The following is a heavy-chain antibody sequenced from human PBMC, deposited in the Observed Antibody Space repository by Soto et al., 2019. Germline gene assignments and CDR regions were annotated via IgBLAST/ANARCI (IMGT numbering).Heavy chain of an antibody. V-gene: IGHV1-18*01. CDR3: ASDLWTYSSGWPIDF. J-gene: IGHJ4*02. CDR1: GYTFTSYG. D-gene: IGHD6-19*01. CDR2: ISAYNGNT. Sequence: QVQLVQSGAEVKKPGASVKVSCKASGYTFTSYGISWVRQAPGQGLEWMGWISAYNGNTNYAQKLQGRVTMTTDTSTSTAYMELRSLRSDDTAVYFCASDLWTYSSGWPIDFWGQGTLVTVSS.